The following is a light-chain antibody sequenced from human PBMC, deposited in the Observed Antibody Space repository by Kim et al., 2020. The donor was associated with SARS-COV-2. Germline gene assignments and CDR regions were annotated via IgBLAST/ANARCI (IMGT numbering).Light chain of an antibody. V-gene: IGLV2-11*01. J-gene: IGLJ3*02. CDR3: CSYAGRSTNWV. CDR2: DVA. Sequence: SVTISCSGTITDDAIYKYVCGYQQLPGKAPKLVIYDVAERPSGVPDRFSGSKPGNTASLTISGLQAEDEADYYCCSYAGRSTNWVFGGGTKVTVL. CDR1: ITDDAIYKY.